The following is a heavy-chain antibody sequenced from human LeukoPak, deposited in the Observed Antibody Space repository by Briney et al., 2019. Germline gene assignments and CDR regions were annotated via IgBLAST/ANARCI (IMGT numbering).Heavy chain of an antibody. J-gene: IGHJ5*02. CDR3: ARKRIAAAGINWFDP. D-gene: IGHD6-13*01. CDR1: GGSFSGYY. Sequence: SETLSLTCAVYGGSFSGYYWSWIRQPPGKGLEWIGEINHSGSTNYNPSLKGRVTISVDTSKNQFSLKLSSVTAADTAVYYCARKRIAAAGINWFDPWGQGTLVTVSS. CDR2: INHSGST. V-gene: IGHV4-34*01.